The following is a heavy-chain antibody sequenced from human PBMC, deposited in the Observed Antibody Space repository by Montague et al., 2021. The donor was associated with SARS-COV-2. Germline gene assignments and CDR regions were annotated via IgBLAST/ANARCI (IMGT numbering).Heavy chain of an antibody. CDR1: GGSVSSDNHN. V-gene: IGHV4-39*01. CDR2: IFYKGNT. J-gene: IGHJ4*02. Sequence: SETLSLTCTVSGGSVSSDNHNWAWIRQPPGKGLEWIASIFYKGNTYYNPSLRSRFTISIKTSKNQFFLRVASVTASDTAVYYCARVPNGRHDNWGPGALVTVSS. D-gene: IGHD2-8*01. CDR3: ARVPNGRHDN.